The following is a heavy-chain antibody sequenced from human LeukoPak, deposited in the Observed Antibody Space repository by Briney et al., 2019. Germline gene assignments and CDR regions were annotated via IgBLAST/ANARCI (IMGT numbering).Heavy chain of an antibody. J-gene: IGHJ4*02. CDR3: ARDGMLTIQY. Sequence: GGSLRLSCAASGFAFSTSSMSWVRQAPGKGLEWVANIKRDGSDKYYVDSVKGRFTTSKDNAKNLLFLQMNSLRAEDTAVYYCARDGMLTIQYWGQGTLVTVSS. CDR1: GFAFSTSS. CDR2: IKRDGSDK. V-gene: IGHV3-7*01. D-gene: IGHD3-16*01.